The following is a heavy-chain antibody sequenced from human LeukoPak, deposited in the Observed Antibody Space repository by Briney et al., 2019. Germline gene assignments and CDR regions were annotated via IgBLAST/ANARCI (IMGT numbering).Heavy chain of an antibody. CDR3: ARDRGPLSYFDY. V-gene: IGHV4-59*01. Sequence: NPSETLSLTCTVSGGSISSYYWSWIRQPPGKGLEWIGYIYYSGSTNYNPSLKSRVTISVDTSKNQFSLKLSSVTAADTAVYYCARDRGPLSYFDYWGQGTLVTVSP. CDR2: IYYSGST. CDR1: GGSISSYY. J-gene: IGHJ4*02.